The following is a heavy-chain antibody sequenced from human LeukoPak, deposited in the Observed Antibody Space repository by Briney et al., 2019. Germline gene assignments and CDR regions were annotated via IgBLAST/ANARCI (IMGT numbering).Heavy chain of an antibody. V-gene: IGHV1-69*13. CDR2: IIPIFGTA. Sequence: ASVKVSCKASGYTFTSYDINWVRQATGQGLEWMGGIIPIFGTANYAQKFQGRVTITADESTSTAYMELSSLRSEDTAVYYCARDLFMLGASSSGYGMDVWGQGTTVTVSS. CDR3: ARDLFMLGASSSGYGMDV. J-gene: IGHJ6*02. D-gene: IGHD6-6*01. CDR1: GYTFTSYD.